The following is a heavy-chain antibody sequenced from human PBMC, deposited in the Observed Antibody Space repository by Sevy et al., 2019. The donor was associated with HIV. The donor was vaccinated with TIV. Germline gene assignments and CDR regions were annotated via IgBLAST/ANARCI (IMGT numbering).Heavy chain of an antibody. J-gene: IGHJ4*02. Sequence: SETLSLTCTVSGGSISSSSYYWGWIRQPPGKGLEWIGSIYYSGSTYYNPSLKSRVTISVDMSKNQFSLKLSSVTAADTAVYYCARRDCGGDCYAFDYWGQGTLVTVSS. CDR3: ARRDCGGDCYAFDY. CDR2: IYYSGST. D-gene: IGHD2-21*01. V-gene: IGHV4-39*01. CDR1: GGSISSSSYY.